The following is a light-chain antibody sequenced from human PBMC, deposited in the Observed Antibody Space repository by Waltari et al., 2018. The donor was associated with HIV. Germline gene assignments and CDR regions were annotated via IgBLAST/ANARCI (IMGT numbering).Light chain of an antibody. CDR2: SNN. CDR1: SSNIGSNT. Sequence: QSVLTQPPSASGTPGQRVTISCSGSSSNIGSNTVNWYLQLPGTAPKLLIYSNNQRPSVVPDRFSGSNSGPSASLAISGLQSEDEADYYCAAWDDSLTGVVVGGGTKLTVL. J-gene: IGLJ2*01. CDR3: AAWDDSLTGVV. V-gene: IGLV1-44*01.